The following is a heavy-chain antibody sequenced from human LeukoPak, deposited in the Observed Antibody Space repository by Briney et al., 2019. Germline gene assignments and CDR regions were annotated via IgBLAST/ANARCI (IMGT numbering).Heavy chain of an antibody. V-gene: IGHV3-23*01. CDR1: GFTFSSYA. CDR2: SGSGGST. J-gene: IGHJ4*02. Sequence: GGSLRLSCAASGFTFSSYAMSWVRQAPGKGLEWVSASGSGGSTYYADSVKGRFTISRDNSKNTLYLQMNSLRAEDTAVYYCARDGRDNYYGSGSYPYWGQETLVTVSS. CDR3: ARDGRDNYYGSGSYPY. D-gene: IGHD3-10*01.